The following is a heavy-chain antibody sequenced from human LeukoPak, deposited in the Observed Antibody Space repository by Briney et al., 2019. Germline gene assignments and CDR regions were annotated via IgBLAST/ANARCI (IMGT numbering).Heavy chain of an antibody. CDR3: ARAKGVVAAAGTTYNY. CDR1: GYTFTGYY. D-gene: IGHD6-13*01. V-gene: IGHV1-2*06. CDR2: INPNSGGT. J-gene: IGHJ4*02. Sequence: ASVKVSCKASGYTFTGYYMHWVRQAPGQGLEWMGRINPNSGGTNYAQKFQGRVTMTRDTSISTAYMELGRLRSDDTAVYYCARAKGVVAAAGTTYNYWGQGTLVTVSS.